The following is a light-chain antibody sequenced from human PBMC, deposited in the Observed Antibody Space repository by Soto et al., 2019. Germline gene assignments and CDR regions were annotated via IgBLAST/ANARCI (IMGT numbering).Light chain of an antibody. J-gene: IGKJ4*01. CDR2: GAS. CDR3: HQYGSSPLLT. CDR1: QSVSSSY. Sequence: EIVLTQSPGTLSLSPGKRPTLSCRASQSVSSSYLAWYQQKPGQAPRLLIYGASSRATGIPDRFSGSGSGTDFTLTISRLEPEDFAVDYCHQYGSSPLLTFGGGTKVEIK. V-gene: IGKV3-20*01.